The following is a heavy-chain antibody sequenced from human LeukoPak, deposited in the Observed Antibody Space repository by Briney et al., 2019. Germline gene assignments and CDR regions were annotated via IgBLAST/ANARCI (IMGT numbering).Heavy chain of an antibody. CDR1: GGSISSSSYY. CDR3: ARQTRDYFAY. CDR2: IYYSGST. V-gene: IGHV4-39*01. J-gene: IGHJ4*02. Sequence: SETLSLTCTVSGGSISSSSYYWGWTRQPPGKGLEWIGSIYYSGSTYYNPSLKSRVTISVDTSKNQFSLKLSSVTAADTAVYYCARQTRDYFAYWGQGTLVTVSS.